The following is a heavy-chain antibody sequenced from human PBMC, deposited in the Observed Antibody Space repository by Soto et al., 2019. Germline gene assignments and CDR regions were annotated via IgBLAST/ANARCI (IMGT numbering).Heavy chain of an antibody. CDR3: ARDRVSRLSHETSNPQYYFDY. CDR1: GGSISSYY. V-gene: IGHV4-59*01. Sequence: SETLSLTCTVSGGSISSYYWSWIRQPPGKGLEWIGYIYYSGSTNYNPSLKSRVTISVDTSKNQFSLKLSSVTAADTAVYYCARDRVSRLSHETSNPQYYFDYWGQGTLVTVSS. D-gene: IGHD4-4*01. J-gene: IGHJ4*02. CDR2: IYYSGST.